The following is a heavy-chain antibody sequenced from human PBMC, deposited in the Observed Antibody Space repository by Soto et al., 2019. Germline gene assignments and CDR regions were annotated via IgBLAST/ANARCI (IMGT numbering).Heavy chain of an antibody. V-gene: IGHV4-39*07. CDR2: INHSGST. CDR3: ARGQRRNWFDP. J-gene: IGHJ5*02. CDR1: GGSVSSGNYY. Sequence: PSETLSLTCTVSGGSVSSGNYYWSWIRQPPGKGLEWIGEINHSGSTNYNPSLKSRVTISVDTTKNQFSLKLSSVTAADTAVYYCARGQRRNWFDPWGQGTQVTVSS.